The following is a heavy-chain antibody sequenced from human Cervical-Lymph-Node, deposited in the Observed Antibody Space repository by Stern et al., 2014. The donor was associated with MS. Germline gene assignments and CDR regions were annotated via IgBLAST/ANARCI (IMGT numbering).Heavy chain of an antibody. Sequence: EVHLVESGGGLIQPGGSLRLSCAASGFTFSDYSMTWVRQAPGKGLEWVSYIGSSGATNYAASVKRRFTISRANAKKSVYMQKETLRDEDTAVYYCAKGYSSSWYAPDYWGQGTLLTVSS. J-gene: IGHJ4*02. V-gene: IGHV3-48*02. CDR2: IGSSGAT. D-gene: IGHD6-13*01. CDR3: AKGYSSSWYAPDY. CDR1: GFTFSDYS.